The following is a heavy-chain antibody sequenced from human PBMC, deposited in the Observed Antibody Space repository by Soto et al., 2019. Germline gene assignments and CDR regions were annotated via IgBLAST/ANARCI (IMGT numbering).Heavy chain of an antibody. CDR1: GDSMSSTAYY. Sequence: SETLSLTCSVSGDSMSSTAYYWSWIRQHPGKGLEWIAYIYHSGDTHYNPSLRSRITISVDTSKNQFSLKLTSVTDADTAIYYCASTYSGYLDKWGQGTPVTVSS. J-gene: IGHJ4*02. D-gene: IGHD3-22*01. V-gene: IGHV4-31*03. CDR3: ASTYSGYLDK. CDR2: IYHSGDT.